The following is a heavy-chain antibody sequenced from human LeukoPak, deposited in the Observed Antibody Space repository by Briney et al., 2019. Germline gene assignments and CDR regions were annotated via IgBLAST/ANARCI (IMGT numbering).Heavy chain of an antibody. V-gene: IGHV1-69*13. CDR2: INPIFGTA. D-gene: IGHD2-2*01. J-gene: IGHJ5*02. CDR1: GGTFSSYA. Sequence: SVKVSCKASGGTFSSYAISWVRQAPGQGLEWMGGINPIFGTANYAQKFQGRVTITADESTSTAYMELSSLRSEDTAVYYCARASLSPHLGPAAQNWFDPWGQGTLVTVSS. CDR3: ARASLSPHLGPAAQNWFDP.